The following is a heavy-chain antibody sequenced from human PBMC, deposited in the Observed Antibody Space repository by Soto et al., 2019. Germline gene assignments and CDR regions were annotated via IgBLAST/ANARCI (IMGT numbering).Heavy chain of an antibody. J-gene: IGHJ4*02. CDR1: GYAISSGFY. V-gene: IGHV4-38-2*01. CDR3: ARVRTVGMSGSPGDS. CDR2: IYHTGTT. Sequence: SETLSLTCAVSGYAISSGFYWAWIRQPPGKWLEWIGNIYHTGTTYYNPSLKSRVTMSVDTSKNQFSLRLSSVTAADTAVFYCARVRTVGMSGSPGDSWGQGTLVTVSS. D-gene: IGHD3-10*01.